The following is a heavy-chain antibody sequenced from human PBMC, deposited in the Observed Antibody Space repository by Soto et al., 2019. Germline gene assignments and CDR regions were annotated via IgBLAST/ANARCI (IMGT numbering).Heavy chain of an antibody. J-gene: IGHJ4*02. CDR2: ISAYNGNT. CDR3: ARDLRSDSPYCSGGSCNLDY. D-gene: IGHD2-15*01. V-gene: IGHV1-18*01. CDR1: GYTFTSYG. Sequence: GASVKVSCKASGYTFTSYGISWVRQAPGQGLEWMGWISAYNGNTNYAQKLQGRVTMTTDTSTSTAYMELRSLRSDDTAVYYCARDLRSDSPYCSGGSCNLDYWGQGTLVTVSS.